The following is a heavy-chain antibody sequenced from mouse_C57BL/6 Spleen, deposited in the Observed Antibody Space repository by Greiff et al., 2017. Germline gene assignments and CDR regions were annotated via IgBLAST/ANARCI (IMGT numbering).Heavy chain of an antibody. J-gene: IGHJ3*01. Sequence: VQLQQSGAELVRPGASVTLSCKASGYTFTDYEMHWVKQTPVHGLEWIGAIDPETGGTAYNQKFKGKAILTADKSSSTAYMELRSLTSEDAAVYYCTSICGNFAWFAYWGQGTLVTVSA. CDR3: TSICGNFAWFAY. CDR2: IDPETGGT. V-gene: IGHV1-15*01. D-gene: IGHD2-1*01. CDR1: GYTFTDYE.